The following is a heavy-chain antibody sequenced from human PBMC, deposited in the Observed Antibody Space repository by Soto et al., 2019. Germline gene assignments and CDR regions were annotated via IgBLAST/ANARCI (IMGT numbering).Heavy chain of an antibody. CDR2: INHSGST. Sequence: QVQLQQWGAGLLKPSETLSLTCAVYGGSFSGYYWSWIRQPPGKGLEWIGEINHSGSTNYNPSLKIRVTISVDTSKNQFSLKLSSVTAADTAVYYCARGGKYSGTYYWGQGTLVTVSS. CDR3: ARGGKYSGTYY. CDR1: GGSFSGYY. J-gene: IGHJ4*02. D-gene: IGHD5-12*01. V-gene: IGHV4-34*01.